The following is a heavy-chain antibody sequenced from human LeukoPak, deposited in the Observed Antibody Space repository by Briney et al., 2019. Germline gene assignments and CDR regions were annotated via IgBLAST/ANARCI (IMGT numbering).Heavy chain of an antibody. CDR3: ASHPPPYYGSGIPFSDY. V-gene: IGHV4-39*01. D-gene: IGHD3-10*01. Sequence: SETLSLTCTVSGGSISSSSYYWGWIRQPPGKGLEWIGSIYYSGSTYYNPSLKSRVTISVDTSKNQFSLKLSSVTAADTAVYYCASHPPPYYGSGIPFSDYWGQGTLVTVSS. CDR1: GGSISSSSYY. J-gene: IGHJ4*02. CDR2: IYYSGST.